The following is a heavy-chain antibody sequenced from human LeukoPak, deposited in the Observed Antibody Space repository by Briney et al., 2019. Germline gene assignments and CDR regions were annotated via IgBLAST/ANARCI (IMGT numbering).Heavy chain of an antibody. J-gene: IGHJ4*02. CDR3: AASESGSWSYFDC. V-gene: IGHV4-61*01. Sequence: KPSETLSLTCTVSGGSVSSGSYYWSWIRQPPGKGLEWIGEINHSGSTNYNPSLKSRVTISVDTSKNQFSLKLSSVTAADTAVYYCAASESGSWSYFDCWGQGTLVTVSS. CDR2: INHSGST. D-gene: IGHD6-13*01. CDR1: GGSVSSGSYY.